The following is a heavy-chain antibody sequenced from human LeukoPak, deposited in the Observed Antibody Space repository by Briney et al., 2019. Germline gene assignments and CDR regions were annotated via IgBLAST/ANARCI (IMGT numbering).Heavy chain of an antibody. CDR2: IAYDGSNK. CDR3: AKEKAIGTINYGLDV. CDR1: GFIFDTYG. J-gene: IGHJ6*02. Sequence: GGSLRLSCAASGFIFDTYGMLWVRQAPGKGLEWVAVIAYDGSNKYHADSVKGRFTISRDNSKNTLYLQMSSLRGEDTAVYYCAKEKAIGTINYGLDVWGQGTTVTVSS. V-gene: IGHV3-30*18. D-gene: IGHD1-1*01.